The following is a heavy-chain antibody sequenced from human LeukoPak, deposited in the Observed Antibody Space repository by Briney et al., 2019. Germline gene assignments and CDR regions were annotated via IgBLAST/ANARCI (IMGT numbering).Heavy chain of an antibody. CDR3: AKGGKWDVTPFDY. CDR2: ISGGGGST. CDR1: GFTFTSYS. J-gene: IGHJ4*02. V-gene: IGHV3-23*01. D-gene: IGHD1-26*01. Sequence: GGSLRLSCAASGFTFTSYSMNWVRQAPGKGLEWVSTISGGGGSTYYADSVKGRFTISRDNSKNTLCLQVNSLRAEDTAVYYCAKGGKWDVTPFDYWGQGTLVTVSS.